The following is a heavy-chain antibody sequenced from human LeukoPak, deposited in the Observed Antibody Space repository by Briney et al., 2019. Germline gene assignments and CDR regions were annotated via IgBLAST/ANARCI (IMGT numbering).Heavy chain of an antibody. CDR3: ARGMAAAV. V-gene: IGHV4-31*11. CDR2: IYYSGST. J-gene: IGHJ4*02. Sequence: SETLSLTCAVYGGSFSGYYWSWIRQHPGKGLEWIGYIYYSGSTYYNPSLKSRVTISVDTSKNQFSLKLSSVTAADTAVYYCARGMAAAVWGQGTLVTVSS. CDR1: GGSFSGYY. D-gene: IGHD6-13*01.